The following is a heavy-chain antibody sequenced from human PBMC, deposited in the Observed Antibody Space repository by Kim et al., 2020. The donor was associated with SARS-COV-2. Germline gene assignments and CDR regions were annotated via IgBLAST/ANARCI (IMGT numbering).Heavy chain of an antibody. CDR2: IIPIFGTA. CDR1: GGTFSSYA. J-gene: IGHJ4*02. Sequence: SVKVSCKASGGTFSSYAISWVRQAPGQGLEWMGGIIPIFGTANYAQKFQGRVTITADESTSTAYMELSSLRSEDTAVYYCARDRHYYDSSGPIFDYWGQGTLVTVSS. D-gene: IGHD3-22*01. CDR3: ARDRHYYDSSGPIFDY. V-gene: IGHV1-69*13.